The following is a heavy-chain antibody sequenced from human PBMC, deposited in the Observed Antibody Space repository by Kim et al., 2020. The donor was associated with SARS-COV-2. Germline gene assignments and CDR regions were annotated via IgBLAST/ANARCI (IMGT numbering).Heavy chain of an antibody. CDR2: INHSGST. CDR3: ARMSGTLLYYYYYYGMDV. Sequence: SETLSLTCAVYGGSFSGYYWSWIRQPPGKGLEWIGEINHSGSTNYNPSLKSRVTISVDTSKNQFSLKLSSVTAADTAVYYCARMSGTLLYYYYYYGMDV. J-gene: IGHJ6*01. D-gene: IGHD3-10*01. CDR1: GGSFSGYY. V-gene: IGHV4-34*01.